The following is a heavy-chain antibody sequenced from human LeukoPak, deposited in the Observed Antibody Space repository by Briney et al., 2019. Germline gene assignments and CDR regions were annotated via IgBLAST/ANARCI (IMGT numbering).Heavy chain of an antibody. CDR1: GYTFTSYY. V-gene: IGHV1-46*01. CDR3: ARDGVGSYSGSYIDY. D-gene: IGHD1-26*01. CDR2: INPSGGST. Sequence: GASVKVSCKASGYTFTSYYMHWVRQAPGQGLEWMGIINPSGGSTSYAQKFQGRVTMTRDTSTSTVYMGLSSLRSEDTAVYYCARDGVGSYSGSYIDYWGQGTLVTVSS. J-gene: IGHJ4*02.